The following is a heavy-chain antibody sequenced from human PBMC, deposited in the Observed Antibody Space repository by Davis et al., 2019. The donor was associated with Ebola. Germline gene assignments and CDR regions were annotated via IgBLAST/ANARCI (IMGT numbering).Heavy chain of an antibody. D-gene: IGHD2-15*01. CDR2: ISGSGGNT. CDR1: GFNFSGYW. J-gene: IGHJ6*02. Sequence: GGSLRLSCAVSGFNFSGYWMSWVRQAPGKGLEWVSAISGSGGNTSYADSVKGRFTISRDNSKNSLYLQMNSLRAEETAVYYCAKEDCSGGSCYSVDVWGQGTTVTVS. CDR3: AKEDCSGGSCYSVDV. V-gene: IGHV3-23*01.